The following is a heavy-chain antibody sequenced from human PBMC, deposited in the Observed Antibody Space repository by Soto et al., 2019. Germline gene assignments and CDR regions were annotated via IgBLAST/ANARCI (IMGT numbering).Heavy chain of an antibody. CDR1: GFTFSNYG. CDR3: ASALETGGY. J-gene: IGHJ4*02. V-gene: IGHV3-33*01. Sequence: QVQLVESGGGVVQPGRSLRLSCAASGFTFSNYGMHWVRQAPGKGLEWVAVIWYDGNNEYYADSVKGRFTISRDNSKNTLYLQMNSVRADDTAVYYCASALETGGYWGQGTLVTVSP. CDR2: IWYDGNNE. D-gene: IGHD3-10*01.